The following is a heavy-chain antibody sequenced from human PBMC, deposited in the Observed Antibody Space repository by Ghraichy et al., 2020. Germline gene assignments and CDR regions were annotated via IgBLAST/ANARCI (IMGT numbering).Heavy chain of an antibody. J-gene: IGHJ4*02. D-gene: IGHD3-10*01. Sequence: LSLTCVTSGFNFNTFDMTWVRQAPGKGLEWVSYIRADGRAIYYADSVKGRFTISRDNAKNSVYLQLNSLTAEDTAVYYCATRALYWGQGTLVTVSS. CDR3: ATRALY. CDR1: GFNFNTFD. CDR2: IRADGRAI. V-gene: IGHV3-48*03.